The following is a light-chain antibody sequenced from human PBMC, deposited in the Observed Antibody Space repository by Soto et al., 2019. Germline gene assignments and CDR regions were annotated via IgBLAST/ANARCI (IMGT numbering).Light chain of an antibody. Sequence: EIVMTQSPDTLSVSPGDRASLSCRASQSISRNLAWYQHSPGQAPRLIIYAASTRATGIPARFSGSGSGTDFTLTISRLEPEDFAVYYCQQFSSYPLTFGGGTKVDIK. J-gene: IGKJ4*01. V-gene: IGKV3-15*01. CDR3: QQFSSYPLT. CDR2: AAS. CDR1: QSISRN.